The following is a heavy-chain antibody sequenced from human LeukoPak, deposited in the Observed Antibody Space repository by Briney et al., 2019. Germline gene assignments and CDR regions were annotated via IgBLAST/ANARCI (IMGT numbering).Heavy chain of an antibody. D-gene: IGHD2-2*01. J-gene: IGHJ3*02. CDR2: IIPILGIA. Sequence: EASVKVSCKASGGTFSSYAISWVRQAPGQGLEWMGRIIPILGIANYAQKFQGRVTITADKSTSTAYMELSSLRSEDTAVYYCARVYQLPRQGYAFDIWGQRTMVTVSS. CDR3: ARVYQLPRQGYAFDI. V-gene: IGHV1-69*04. CDR1: GGTFSSYA.